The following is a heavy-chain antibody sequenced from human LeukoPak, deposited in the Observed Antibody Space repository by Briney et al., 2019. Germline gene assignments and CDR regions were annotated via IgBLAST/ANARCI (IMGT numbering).Heavy chain of an antibody. Sequence: GESLKISCKGFGYSFPNYWIAWVRPMPGKGLGWVGIISHSGAATKDRPSLQGQVTISADKTITTDFLQWSSMTASETAMYYCGRLAGNYYDLAIDYWGQGTLVTVSS. V-gene: IGHV5-51*01. CDR2: ISHSGAAT. CDR3: GRLAGNYYDLAIDY. J-gene: IGHJ4*02. CDR1: GYSFPNYW. D-gene: IGHD1-26*01.